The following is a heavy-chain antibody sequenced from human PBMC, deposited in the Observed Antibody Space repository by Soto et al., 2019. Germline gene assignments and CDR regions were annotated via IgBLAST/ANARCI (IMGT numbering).Heavy chain of an antibody. Sequence: GGSLRLSCVASGFTFSSYWMHCVRQGPCKGLVWVSLISSDGSTTNYADSVKGRFTISRDNAKNTLFLQMDGLRAEDTALYYCTRVISGSSGLFDYWGQGTLVTVSS. J-gene: IGHJ4*02. CDR2: ISSDGSTT. V-gene: IGHV3-74*01. CDR3: TRVISGSSGLFDY. D-gene: IGHD1-26*01. CDR1: GFTFSSYW.